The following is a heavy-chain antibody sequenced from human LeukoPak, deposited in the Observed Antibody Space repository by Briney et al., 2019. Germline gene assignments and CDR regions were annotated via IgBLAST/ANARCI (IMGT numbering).Heavy chain of an antibody. CDR2: ISSSGSYI. CDR1: RFTFSSYS. Sequence: GGSLRLSCAASRFTFSSYSMNWVRQAPGKGLEWVSSISSSGSYIYYADSVKGRFTISRDNAKNSLYLQMNSLRAEDTAVYYCARHGSGRPFDPWGQGTLVTVSS. V-gene: IGHV3-21*01. J-gene: IGHJ5*02. D-gene: IGHD3-10*01. CDR3: ARHGSGRPFDP.